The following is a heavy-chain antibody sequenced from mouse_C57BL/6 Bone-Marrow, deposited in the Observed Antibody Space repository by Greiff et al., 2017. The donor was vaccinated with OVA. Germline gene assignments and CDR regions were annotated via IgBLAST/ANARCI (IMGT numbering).Heavy chain of an antibody. Sequence: QVQLQQSGPELVKPGASVKISCKASGYAFSSSWMNWVKQRPGKGLEWIGRIYPGDGDTNYNGKFKGKATLTADKSSSTAYMQLSSLTSEDSAVYFCARGEYYYGSSSFAYWGQGTLVTVSA. V-gene: IGHV1-82*01. D-gene: IGHD1-1*01. J-gene: IGHJ3*01. CDR3: ARGEYYYGSSSFAY. CDR1: GYAFSSSW. CDR2: IYPGDGDT.